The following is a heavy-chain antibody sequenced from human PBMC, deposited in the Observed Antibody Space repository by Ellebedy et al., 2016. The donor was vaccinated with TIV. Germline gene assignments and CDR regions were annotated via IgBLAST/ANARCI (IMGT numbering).Heavy chain of an antibody. CDR2: IYYSGST. Sequence: SETLSLTCTVSGGSISSSSYYWGWIRQPPGKGLEWIGSIYYSGSTYYNPSLKSRVTISVDTSKNQFSLKLSSVTAADTAVYYCASGGTMIVVYDYWGQGTLVTVSS. J-gene: IGHJ4*02. CDR3: ASGGTMIVVYDY. D-gene: IGHD3-22*01. CDR1: GGSISSSSYY. V-gene: IGHV4-39*01.